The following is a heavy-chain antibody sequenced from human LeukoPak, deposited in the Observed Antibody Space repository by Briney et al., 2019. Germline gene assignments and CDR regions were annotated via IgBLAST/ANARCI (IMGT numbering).Heavy chain of an antibody. CDR3: AKGRHEDGDAALNY. CDR1: GFTFSNYP. V-gene: IGHV3-23*01. CDR2: ISGSGGNT. J-gene: IGHJ4*02. Sequence: PGGSLRLSCAASGFTFSNYPMSWVRQTPGKGLEWVSGISGSGGNTFYADSVKGRFTISRDNSKNTLYLQMNGLRAEDTAAYHCAKGRHEDGDAALNYWGQGTLVTVSS. D-gene: IGHD4-17*01.